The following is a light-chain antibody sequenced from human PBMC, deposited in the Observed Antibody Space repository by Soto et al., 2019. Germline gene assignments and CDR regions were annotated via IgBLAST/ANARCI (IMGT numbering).Light chain of an antibody. CDR3: SSFAGGGNPVL. V-gene: IGLV2-8*01. J-gene: IGLJ2*01. CDR2: EVT. CDR1: SSDVGGYNY. Sequence: QSALTQPPSASGSLGQSVTISCTGTSSDVGGYNYVSWHQQHPGKAPKVMIYEVTKRPPGVPDRFSGPKSGNTASLTVSGLQAEHEADYYCSSFAGGGNPVLLGGGTKLTVL.